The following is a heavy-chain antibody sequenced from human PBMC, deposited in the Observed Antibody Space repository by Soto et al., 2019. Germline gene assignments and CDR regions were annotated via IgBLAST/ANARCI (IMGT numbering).Heavy chain of an antibody. CDR3: ARRGFSYGEYYGY. J-gene: IGHJ4*02. V-gene: IGHV3-23*01. CDR2: ISGSGGNT. CDR1: GFTFSNYA. Sequence: GGSLRLSCAASGFTFSNYAMSWVRQAPGKGLEWVSGISGSGGNTYYADSVKGRFTISRDKSKNTLYLQMNSLRAEDTAVYYCARRGFSYGEYYGYWGQGTLVTVSS. D-gene: IGHD5-18*01.